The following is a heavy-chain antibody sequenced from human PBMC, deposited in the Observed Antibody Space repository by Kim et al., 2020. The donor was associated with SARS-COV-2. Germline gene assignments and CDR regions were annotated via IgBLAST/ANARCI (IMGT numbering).Heavy chain of an antibody. CDR3: ARHTSAYSTLDS. CDR1: GVSINSGTYY. Sequence: SETLSLTCTLSGVSINSGTYYWVWIRQPPGKGLEFIGKIHYLGSTSYNPSLRGRVAISIDASKTSFSLELTSVTAADAAIYYCARHTSAYSTLDSWGQGSLVTVSS. V-gene: IGHV4-39*01. D-gene: IGHD3-22*01. J-gene: IGHJ4*02. CDR2: IHYLGST.